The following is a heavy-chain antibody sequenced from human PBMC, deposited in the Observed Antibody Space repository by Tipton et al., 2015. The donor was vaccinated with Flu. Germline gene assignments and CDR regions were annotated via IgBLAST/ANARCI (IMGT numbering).Heavy chain of an antibody. CDR3: ARTLQSYYFDY. J-gene: IGHJ4*02. V-gene: IGHV3-30*19. CDR2: ISYDGRAK. Sequence: SLRLSCAASGFTFDSYGMHWVRQAPGRGLEWVAFISYDGRAKNYADSVKGRFTISRDSSKNTLYLQMNNVRVEDTAVYSCARTLQSYYFDYWGQGNLVTVSS. CDR1: GFTFDSYG.